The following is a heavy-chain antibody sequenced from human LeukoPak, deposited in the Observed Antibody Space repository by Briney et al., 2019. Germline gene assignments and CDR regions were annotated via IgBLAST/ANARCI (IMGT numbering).Heavy chain of an antibody. CDR3: ARDRPWGGLNGFDY. V-gene: IGHV3-53*01. CDR2: IHTDGAT. J-gene: IGHJ4*02. D-gene: IGHD3-3*01. CDR1: GFAVSNDY. Sequence: GGPLRLSCAASGFAVSNDYMSWVRQAPGKGLEWVSVIHTDGATYYAASVKGRFTISRDFSKNTLYLRMNSLRAEDTAIYYCARDRPWGGLNGFDYWGQGTLVTVAS.